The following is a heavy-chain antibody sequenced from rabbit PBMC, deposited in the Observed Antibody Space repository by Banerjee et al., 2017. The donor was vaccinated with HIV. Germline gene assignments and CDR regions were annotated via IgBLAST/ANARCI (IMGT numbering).Heavy chain of an antibody. CDR1: GFSFSSGYY. V-gene: IGHV1S45*01. D-gene: IGHD8-1*01. CDR2: IYPGSSGVT. J-gene: IGHJ2*01. CDR3: ARAGSNYATGAFDP. Sequence: QEQLQESGGGLVQPEGSLTLTCTASGFSFSSGYYVCWVRQAPGKGLEWIACIYPGSSGVTYYASWARGRFTISKTSSTTVTLQMTSLTAADTATYFCARAGSNYATGAFDPWGQGTLVTV.